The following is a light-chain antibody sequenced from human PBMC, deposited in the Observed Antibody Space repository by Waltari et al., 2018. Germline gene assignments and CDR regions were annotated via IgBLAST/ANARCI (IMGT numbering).Light chain of an antibody. CDR3: QSYDTSLGVV. CDR1: WSNIGAGYD. Sequence: QSVLTQPPSVSGAPGQRVTISCTGSWSNIGAGYDFPWYQQLPGKAPTLLVYGVNTRPPGVPDRFFGSKSGTSASLAIPGLQPEDEADYYCQSYDTSLGVVFGGGTKLTVL. CDR2: GVN. V-gene: IGLV1-40*01. J-gene: IGLJ2*01.